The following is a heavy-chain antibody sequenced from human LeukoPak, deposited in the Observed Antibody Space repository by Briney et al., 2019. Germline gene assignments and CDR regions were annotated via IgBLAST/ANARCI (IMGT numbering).Heavy chain of an antibody. CDR1: GFTFSSYG. CDR3: AKDSKIVGPTFRSYHYMDV. Sequence: QTGGSLRLSCAASGFTFSSYGMSWVRQAPGKGLEWVSAISGSGGSTYYADSVKGRFTISRDNSKKTLYLQMNSLRAEDTAVYYCAKDSKIVGPTFRSYHYMDVWGKGTTVTVSS. CDR2: ISGSGGST. D-gene: IGHD1-26*01. J-gene: IGHJ6*03. V-gene: IGHV3-23*01.